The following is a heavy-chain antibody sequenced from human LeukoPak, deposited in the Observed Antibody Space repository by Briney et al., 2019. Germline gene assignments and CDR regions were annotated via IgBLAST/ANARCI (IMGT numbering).Heavy chain of an antibody. CDR2: ISSSGSTI. J-gene: IGHJ4*02. CDR1: GFTFSSYE. D-gene: IGHD1-26*01. V-gene: IGHV3-48*03. Sequence: GGSLRLSCAASGFTFSSYEMNWVRQAPGKGLEWVSYISSSGSTIYYADSVKGRFTISRDNAKNSLYLQMNSLRAEDTAVYYCARGGPYSGFDYWGQGTLVTVSS. CDR3: ARGGPYSGFDY.